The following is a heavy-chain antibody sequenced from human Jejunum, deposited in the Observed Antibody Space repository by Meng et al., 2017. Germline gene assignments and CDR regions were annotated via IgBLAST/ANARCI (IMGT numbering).Heavy chain of an antibody. CDR3: ATERGQQGFY. CDR2: IYTSGST. Sequence: SETLSLTCTVSGGSISSYTWSWIRQPAGKGMEWIGRIYTSGSTNYNPSLKSRVTISVDTSKNQFSLNLSDVTAADTAVYYCATERGQQGFYWGQGTLVTVSS. V-gene: IGHV4-4*07. CDR1: GGSISSYT. J-gene: IGHJ4*02. D-gene: IGHD6-13*01.